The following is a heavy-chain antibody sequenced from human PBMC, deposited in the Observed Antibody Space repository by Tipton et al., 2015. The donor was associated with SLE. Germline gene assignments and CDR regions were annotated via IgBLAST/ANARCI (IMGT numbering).Heavy chain of an antibody. D-gene: IGHD1/OR15-1a*01. V-gene: IGHV3-23*01. CDR1: GFTFCSYA. Sequence: SLRLSCATSGFTFCSYALCWVRRASGKGLEWVSAFSGGGGSTYYADFVKGRFSISIDKSKKTLFLQMNSLRVDDTATYYCAKFEKTTDFYLDSWGQGTLVSVSS. J-gene: IGHJ4*02. CDR3: AKFEKTTDFYLDS. CDR2: FSGGGGST.